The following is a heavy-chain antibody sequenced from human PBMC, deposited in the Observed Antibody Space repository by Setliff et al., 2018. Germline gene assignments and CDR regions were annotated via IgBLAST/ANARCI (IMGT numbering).Heavy chain of an antibody. CDR1: GGSFSGYY. V-gene: IGHV4-34*01. CDR2: INHSGST. J-gene: IGHJ5*02. CDR3: ARTPFWQNWFDP. Sequence: PSETLSLTCAVYGGSFSGYYWSWIRQPPGKGLEWIGEINHSGSTSYNPSLKSRVTISVDTSKNQFSLKLSSVTAADTAVYYCARTPFWQNWFDPWGQGTLVTVSS.